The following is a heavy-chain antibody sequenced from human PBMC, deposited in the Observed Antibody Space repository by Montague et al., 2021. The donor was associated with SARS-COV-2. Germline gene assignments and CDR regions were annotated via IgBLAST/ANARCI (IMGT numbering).Heavy chain of an antibody. D-gene: IGHD6-13*01. CDR1: GGSISPCY. CDR2: IYYSGST. Sequence: SETLSLTCTVSGGSISPCYWNWIRQSPGKGLEWIGDIYYSGSTTYNPSLESRVTISVDTSKNQFSLRLSSVTAADTAVYYCARGTWYANWGQGILVTVSS. CDR3: ARGTWYAN. V-gene: IGHV4-59*01. J-gene: IGHJ4*02.